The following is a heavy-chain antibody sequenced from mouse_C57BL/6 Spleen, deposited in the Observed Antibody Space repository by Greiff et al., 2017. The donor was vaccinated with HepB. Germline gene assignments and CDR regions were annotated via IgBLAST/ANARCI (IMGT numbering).Heavy chain of an antibody. CDR3: ARSDYGSSWYAY. J-gene: IGHJ3*01. CDR1: GFAFSSYW. V-gene: IGHV1-80*01. Sequence: QVQLQQSGAELVKPGASVKISCKASGFAFSSYWMHWVKQRPGKGLEWIGQIYPGDGDTNYNGKFKGKATLTADKSSSTAYMQLSSLTSEDSAVYYCARSDYGSSWYAYWGKGTLVTVAT. D-gene: IGHD1-1*01. CDR2: IYPGDGDT.